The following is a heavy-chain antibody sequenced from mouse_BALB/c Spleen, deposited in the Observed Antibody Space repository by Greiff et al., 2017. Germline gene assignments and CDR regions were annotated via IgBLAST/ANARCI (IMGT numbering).Heavy chain of an antibody. CDR2: IYPGNVNT. V-gene: IGHV1S56*01. D-gene: IGHD4-1*01. CDR1: GYTFTSYY. CDR3: AILGRGHFDY. J-gene: IGHJ2*01. Sequence: QVQLQQSGPELVKPGASVRISCKASGYTFTSYYIHWVKQRPGQGLEWIGWIYPGNVNTKYNEKFKGKATLTADKSSSTAYMQLSSLTSEDSAVYYCAILGRGHFDYWGQGTTLTVSS.